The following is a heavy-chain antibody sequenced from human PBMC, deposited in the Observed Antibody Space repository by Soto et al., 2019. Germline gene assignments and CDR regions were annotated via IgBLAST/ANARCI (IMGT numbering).Heavy chain of an antibody. V-gene: IGHV4-39*01. CDR3: ATSSGRYVGWFDA. Sequence: SETLSLTCTVSGGSIIGSGFHWAWIRQPPGKGLEWIGSIYYSGTANYSPSLKSRLAIDVDTSKNQFSLRLSSVTAADTAVYYCATSSGRYVGWFDAWGQGTQVTVSS. CDR1: GGSIIGSGFH. D-gene: IGHD3-16*01. J-gene: IGHJ5*02. CDR2: IYYSGTA.